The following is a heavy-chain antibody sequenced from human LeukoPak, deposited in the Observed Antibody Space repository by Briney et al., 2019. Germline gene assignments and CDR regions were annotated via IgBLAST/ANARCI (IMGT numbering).Heavy chain of an antibody. Sequence: SEALSLTCTVSGVSIGGYYWSWLRQPPGKGLEWLGYTHHSGTTNYNPSVGSRLPTSVDTSRKQVSLKLSSVTAADTAVYYCARHSADRAFDIWGQGTMVTVSS. D-gene: IGHD6-25*01. CDR1: GVSIGGYY. V-gene: IGHV4-59*08. J-gene: IGHJ3*02. CDR3: ARHSADRAFDI. CDR2: THHSGTT.